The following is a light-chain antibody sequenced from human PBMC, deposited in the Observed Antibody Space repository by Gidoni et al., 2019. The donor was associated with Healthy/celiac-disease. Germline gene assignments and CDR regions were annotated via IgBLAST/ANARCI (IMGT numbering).Light chain of an antibody. CDR3: QAWDSSIE. CDR2: QDS. Sequence: SYELTQPPSVSVSPGQTASITCSGDKLGDKYACWYQQKPGQSPVLVIYQDSKRPSGIPEQFSGSNSGNKATLTISGTQAMDEADYYCQAWDSSIEFGGGTKLTVL. J-gene: IGLJ2*01. CDR1: KLGDKY. V-gene: IGLV3-1*01.